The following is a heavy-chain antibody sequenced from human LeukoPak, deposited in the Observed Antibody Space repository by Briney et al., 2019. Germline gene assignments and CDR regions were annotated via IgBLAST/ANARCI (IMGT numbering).Heavy chain of an antibody. Sequence: ASVKVFCKASGYTFTGYYMHWVRQAPGQGLEWMGWINPNSGGTNYAQKFQGRVTMTRDTSISTAYMELSRLRSDDTAVYCCARGLMGYYDSSGYATYYFDYWGQGNLVTVSS. CDR2: INPNSGGT. J-gene: IGHJ4*02. V-gene: IGHV1-2*02. CDR1: GYTFTGYY. CDR3: ARGLMGYYDSSGYATYYFDY. D-gene: IGHD3-22*01.